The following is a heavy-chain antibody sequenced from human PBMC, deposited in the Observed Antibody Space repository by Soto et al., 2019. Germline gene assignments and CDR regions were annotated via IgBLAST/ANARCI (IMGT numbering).Heavy chain of an antibody. CDR3: ARVRYDRSGFVH. V-gene: IGHV4-4*02. Sequence: QVQLQESGPGLGRPSGALSVTCAVSGDSISRSHWWSWVRQSPGKGLEWIGEISHSGITNYNPSLKSRVTISGDKSKNQLSLTLTSVTAADTAVYYCARVRYDRSGFVHWGLGTLVSVSS. D-gene: IGHD3-22*01. CDR2: ISHSGIT. CDR1: GDSISRSHW. J-gene: IGHJ4*02.